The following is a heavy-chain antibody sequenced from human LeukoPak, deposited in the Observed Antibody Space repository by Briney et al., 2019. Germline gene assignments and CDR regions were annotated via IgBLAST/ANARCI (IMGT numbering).Heavy chain of an antibody. CDR3: AKGQVRAVTGTGVDY. CDR1: GFTVSSNY. V-gene: IGHV3-23*01. D-gene: IGHD6-19*01. J-gene: IGHJ4*02. Sequence: PGGSLRLSCAASGFTVSSNYMSWVRQAPGKGLEWVSSISYSGGSTYYADSAKGRFTIFRDNSKNTLYLQMNSLRAEDTAAYYCAKGQVRAVTGTGVDYWGQGTLVTVSS. CDR2: ISYSGGST.